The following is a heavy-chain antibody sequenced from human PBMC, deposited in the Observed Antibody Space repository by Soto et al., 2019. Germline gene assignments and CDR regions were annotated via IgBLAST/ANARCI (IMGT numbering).Heavy chain of an antibody. J-gene: IGHJ4*02. CDR1: GFTFSSYS. CDR2: ISSSSSYI. V-gene: IGHV3-21*01. Sequence: EVQLVESGGGLVKPGGSLRLSCAASGFTFSSYSMNWVRQAAGKGLEWVSSISSSSSYIYYADSVKGRFTISRDNAKNSLYLQMNSLRAEDTAVYYCARVGYGDYALDYWGQGTLVTVSS. CDR3: ARVGYGDYALDY. D-gene: IGHD4-17*01.